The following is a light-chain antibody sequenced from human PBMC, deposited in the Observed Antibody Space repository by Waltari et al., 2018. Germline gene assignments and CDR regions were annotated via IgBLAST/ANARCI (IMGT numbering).Light chain of an antibody. CDR3: HHYNSYPYT. CDR2: KAS. V-gene: IGKV1-5*03. J-gene: IGKJ2*01. Sequence: DIQMTQSPSTLSASVGDRVTITCRASQSVVTWLAWYQQKPGKAPNLLIYKASSLESGVPSMFSGSGSGTEFTLTISSLQPDDFATYYCHHYNSYPYTFGQGTKLEIK. CDR1: QSVVTW.